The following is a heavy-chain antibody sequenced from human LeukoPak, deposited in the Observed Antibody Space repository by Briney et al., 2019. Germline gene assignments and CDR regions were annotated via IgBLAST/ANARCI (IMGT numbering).Heavy chain of an antibody. Sequence: ASVKVSCKASGYTFTGYYMHWVRQAPGQGLEWLAWINPNSGGTNYAQKFQGRVTMTEDTSTDTAYMELSSLRSEDTAVYYCATSLPPIVATNPTGYWGQGTLVTVSS. CDR3: ATSLPPIVATNPTGY. CDR1: GYTFTGYY. V-gene: IGHV1-2*02. CDR2: INPNSGGT. J-gene: IGHJ4*02. D-gene: IGHD5-12*01.